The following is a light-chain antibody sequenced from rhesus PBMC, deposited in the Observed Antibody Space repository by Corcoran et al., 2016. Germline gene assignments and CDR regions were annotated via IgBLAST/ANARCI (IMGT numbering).Light chain of an antibody. V-gene: IGKV1-46*01. CDR2: SAS. J-gene: IGKJ2*01. CDR3: QQYYSYPHS. Sequence: DIQMTQSPSSLSASVGDTVTITCRASQSFSSSLAWYQQKPGKAPNLLIYSASSLQSGVPSRFSGSKSGTDVTLTISSLQPEDIASDYCQQYYSYPHSFGQGTKVEIK. CDR1: QSFSSS.